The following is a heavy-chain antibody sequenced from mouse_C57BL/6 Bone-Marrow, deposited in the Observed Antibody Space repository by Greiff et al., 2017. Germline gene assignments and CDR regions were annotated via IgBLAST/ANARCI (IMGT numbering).Heavy chain of an antibody. D-gene: IGHD2-2*01. CDR2: IEPATGTP. Sequence: VQLQQSVAELVRPGASVKLSCTASGFNIKNTYMHWVKQRPEQGLAWVGRIEPATGTPKYAPKFQGKATITADTYSNTAYLQLSSLTSEDTAIYYCARGGLPGEWFAYWGQGTLVTVSA. CDR3: ARGGLPGEWFAY. CDR1: GFNIKNTY. J-gene: IGHJ3*01. V-gene: IGHV14-3*01.